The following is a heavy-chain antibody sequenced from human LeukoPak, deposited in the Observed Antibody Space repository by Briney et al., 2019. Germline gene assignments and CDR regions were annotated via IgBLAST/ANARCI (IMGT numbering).Heavy chain of an antibody. CDR1: GGSFSDDY. CDR2: INPGGST. D-gene: IGHD5-24*01. V-gene: IGHV4-34*01. J-gene: IGHJ4*02. CDR3: ARVHGHNLGTLDY. Sequence: SETLSLTCTVYGGSFSDDYWSWVRQTPGEGLQWIGEINPGGSTNKNPSLQSRLIMSVDTSKNQFSLNLTSVTAADTAVYYCARVHGHNLGTLDYWGQGILVTVTS.